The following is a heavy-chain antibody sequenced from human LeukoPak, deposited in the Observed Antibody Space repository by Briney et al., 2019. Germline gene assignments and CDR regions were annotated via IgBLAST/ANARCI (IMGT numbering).Heavy chain of an antibody. CDR1: DDSVSSGAYY. CDR2: VFYNGNT. V-gene: IGHV4-31*03. J-gene: IGHJ4*02. D-gene: IGHD2-15*01. CDR3: ARSASLPPYYFDY. Sequence: SETLSLTCTVSDDSVSSGAYYWSWIRQHPGKGLEWIGYVFYNGNTFYNPSLESRLTISVDTSKKQFSLKLKSATAADTALYYCARSASLPPYYFDYWGQGTLVTVSS.